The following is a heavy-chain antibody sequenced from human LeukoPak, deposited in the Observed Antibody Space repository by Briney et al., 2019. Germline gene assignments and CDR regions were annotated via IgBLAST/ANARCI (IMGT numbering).Heavy chain of an antibody. CDR3: ARSTITILPDY. CDR2: IYYSGST. J-gene: IGHJ4*02. CDR1: GGSISSYY. D-gene: IGHD3-3*01. V-gene: IGHV4-59*08. Sequence: PSETLSLTCTVSGGSISSYYWSWIRQPPGKGLEWIGYIYYSGSTNYNPSLKSRVTISVDTSKNQFSLKLSSVTAADTAVYYCARSTITILPDYWGQGTLVTVSS.